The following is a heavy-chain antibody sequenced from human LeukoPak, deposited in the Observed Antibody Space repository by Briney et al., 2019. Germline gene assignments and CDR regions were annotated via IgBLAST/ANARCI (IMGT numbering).Heavy chain of an antibody. CDR2: IYYSGST. Sequence: SETLSLTCTVSGGSISSYYWSWIRQPPGKGLEWIGYIYYSGSTNYNPSLKSRVTISVDTSKTQFSLKLTSVTAADTAVYYCARAPGAAAGTQYYYYYYYMDVWGKGTTVTISS. D-gene: IGHD6-13*01. CDR1: GGSISSYY. V-gene: IGHV4-59*01. J-gene: IGHJ6*03. CDR3: ARAPGAAAGTQYYYYYYYMDV.